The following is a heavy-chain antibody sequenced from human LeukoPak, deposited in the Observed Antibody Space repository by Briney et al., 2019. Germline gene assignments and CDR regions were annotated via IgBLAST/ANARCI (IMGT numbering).Heavy chain of an antibody. V-gene: IGHV3-30*18. D-gene: IGHD3-10*01. CDR1: GFTFSSYG. CDR3: AKSALRGVIINLDY. Sequence: GGSLRLSCAASGFTFSSYGMHWVRQAPGKGLEWVAVTSYDGSNKYYADSVKGRFTISRDNSKNTLYLQMNSLRAEDTAVYYCAKSALRGVIINLDYWGQGTLVAVSS. J-gene: IGHJ4*02. CDR2: TSYDGSNK.